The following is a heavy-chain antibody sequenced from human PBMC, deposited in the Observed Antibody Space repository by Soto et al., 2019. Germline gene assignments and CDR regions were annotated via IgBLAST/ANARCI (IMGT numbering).Heavy chain of an antibody. Sequence: GGSLRLSCAASGFTFSSYAMHWVRQAPGKGLEWVAVISYDGSNKYYADSVKGRFTISRDNSKNTLYLQMNSLRAEDTAVYYCAREFMITCGGVLVPLGFDYWGQGTLVTVSS. CDR3: AREFMITCGGVLVPLGFDY. CDR1: GFTFSSYA. D-gene: IGHD3-16*02. V-gene: IGHV3-30-3*01. J-gene: IGHJ4*02. CDR2: ISYDGSNK.